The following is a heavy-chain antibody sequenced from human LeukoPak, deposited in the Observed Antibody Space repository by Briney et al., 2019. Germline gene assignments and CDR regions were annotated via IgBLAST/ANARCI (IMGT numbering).Heavy chain of an antibody. CDR1: GYSFTRYY. CDR2: INPTTGGT. Sequence: GASVKVSCKASGYSFTRYYMHWVRQAPGQGLEWVGWINPTTGGTNYAQKFKGRVTVTRDTSISTAYMELASLRSDDTAVYYCALTGDLFDYWGQGTLVTVSS. CDR3: ALTGDLFDY. J-gene: IGHJ4*02. D-gene: IGHD1-14*01. V-gene: IGHV1-2*02.